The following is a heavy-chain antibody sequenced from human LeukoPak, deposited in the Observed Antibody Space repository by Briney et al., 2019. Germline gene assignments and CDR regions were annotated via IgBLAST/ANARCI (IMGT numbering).Heavy chain of an antibody. V-gene: IGHV3-21*04. CDR3: GRDPNGDYIGAFEI. J-gene: IGHJ3*02. Sequence: PGGSLRLSCAASGFTFSSYSMNWVRQAPGKGLEWVSSISSGTGYMYYADSVKGRFTISRDNSKNTLYLQMSSLRAEDTAVYYCGRDPNGDYIGAFEIWGQGTMVTVSS. CDR1: GFTFSSYS. D-gene: IGHD4-17*01. CDR2: ISSGTGYM.